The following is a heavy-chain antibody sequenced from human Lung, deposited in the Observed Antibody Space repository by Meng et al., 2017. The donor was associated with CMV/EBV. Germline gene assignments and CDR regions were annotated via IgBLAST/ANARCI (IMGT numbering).Heavy chain of an antibody. V-gene: IGHV1-46*01. J-gene: IGHJ4*02. Sequence: ASAMVFXNASGYTFTSYYMHWVRQAPGQGLEWMGIINPSGGSTSYAQKFQGRVTMTRDTSTSTVYMELSSLRSEDTAVYYCARDRERGYSYGIIDYWGQGTLVTVSS. CDR3: ARDRERGYSYGIIDY. CDR2: INPSGGST. CDR1: GYTFTSYY. D-gene: IGHD5-18*01.